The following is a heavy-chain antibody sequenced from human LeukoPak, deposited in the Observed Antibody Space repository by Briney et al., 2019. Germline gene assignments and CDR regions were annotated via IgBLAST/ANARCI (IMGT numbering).Heavy chain of an antibody. Sequence: SVKVSCKASGFTFTSSAMQWVRQARGQRLEWIGWIVVGSGNTNYAQKFQGRVTMTRDTSISTAYMEMSRLTSDDTAVYYCARGAVRVVGYFDYWGQGTLVTVSS. CDR2: IVVGSGNT. CDR3: ARGAVRVVGYFDY. CDR1: GFTFTSSA. D-gene: IGHD1-26*01. V-gene: IGHV1-58*02. J-gene: IGHJ4*02.